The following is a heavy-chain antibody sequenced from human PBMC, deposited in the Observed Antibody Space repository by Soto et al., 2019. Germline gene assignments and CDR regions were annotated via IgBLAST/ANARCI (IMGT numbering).Heavy chain of an antibody. Sequence: GGSLRLSCSASGFTFSIYAMHWVRQAPGKGLVWVSRINSDGSSTSYADSVKGRFTISRDNAKNTLYLQMNSLRAEDTAVYYCARVQYYYDSSGYCAFDIWGQGTMVTVSS. CDR2: INSDGSST. V-gene: IGHV3-74*01. D-gene: IGHD3-22*01. CDR1: GFTFSIYA. J-gene: IGHJ3*02. CDR3: ARVQYYYDSSGYCAFDI.